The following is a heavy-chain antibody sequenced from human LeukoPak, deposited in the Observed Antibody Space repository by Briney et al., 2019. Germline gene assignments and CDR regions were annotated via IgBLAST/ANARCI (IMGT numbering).Heavy chain of an antibody. D-gene: IGHD3-10*01. CDR3: ARDRVRFGC. V-gene: IGHV3-23*01. CDR1: GFTFSSYA. J-gene: IGHJ4*02. Sequence: GGSLRLSCAASGFTFSSYAMSWVRQAPGKGLEWVSAISASGGSSYYADSVKGRFTTSRDNSKNTLYLQMNSLRAEDTAVYYCARDRVRFGCWGQGTLVTVPS. CDR2: ISASGGSS.